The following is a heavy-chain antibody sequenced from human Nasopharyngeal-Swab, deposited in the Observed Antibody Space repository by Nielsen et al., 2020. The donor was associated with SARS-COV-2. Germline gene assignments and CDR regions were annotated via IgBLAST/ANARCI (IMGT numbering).Heavy chain of an antibody. CDR2: ISSSGSTI. CDR3: ARARRGYSYGYMDDY. D-gene: IGHD5-18*01. V-gene: IGHV3-11*04. Sequence: GESLKISCAASGFTFSDYYMSWIRQAPGKGLEWVSYISSSGSTIYYADSVKGRFTISRDNAKNSLYLQMNNLRAEDTAVYYCARARRGYSYGYMDDYWGQGTLVTVSS. J-gene: IGHJ4*02. CDR1: GFTFSDYY.